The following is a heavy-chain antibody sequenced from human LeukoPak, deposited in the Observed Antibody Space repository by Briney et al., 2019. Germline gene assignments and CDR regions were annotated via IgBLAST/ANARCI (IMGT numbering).Heavy chain of an antibody. D-gene: IGHD3-22*01. V-gene: IGHV4-59*01. CDR1: GGSISSYY. CDR2: IYYSGST. CDR3: ARANYYDSSGYYYWLDY. Sequence: SETLSLTCTVSGGSISSYYLSWLRQPPGKGLEWIGYIYYSGSTNYNPSLKSRVTISVDTSKNQFSLKLSSVTAADTAVYYCARANYYDSSGYYYWLDYWGQGTLVTVSS. J-gene: IGHJ4*02.